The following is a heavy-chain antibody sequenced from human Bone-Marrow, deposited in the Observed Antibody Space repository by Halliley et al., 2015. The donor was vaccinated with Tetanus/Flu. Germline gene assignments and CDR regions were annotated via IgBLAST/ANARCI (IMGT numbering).Heavy chain of an antibody. CDR2: IYNSGRT. CDR1: GGSMSSRSYP. Sequence: TLSLTCTVSGGSMSSRSYPWGWVRQPPRKGLEWIGTIYNSGRTYYNPSLESRVTISVHTSNNQFSLQLSSVTAADTAVYYCARQEMYDYSGTTYWYFDLWGRGSLVTVSS. CDR3: ARQEMYDYSGTTYWYFDL. V-gene: IGHV4-39*01. D-gene: IGHD5-12*01. J-gene: IGHJ2*01.